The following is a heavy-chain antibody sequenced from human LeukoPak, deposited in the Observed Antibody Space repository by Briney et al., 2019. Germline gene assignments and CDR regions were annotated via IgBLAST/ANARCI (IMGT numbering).Heavy chain of an antibody. CDR3: ARVSYGGNFFDY. CDR2: IYFSENT. CDR1: GGSISSGGYY. J-gene: IGHJ4*02. D-gene: IGHD2-21*01. V-gene: IGHV4-31*03. Sequence: SETLSLTCTVSGGSISSGGYYWSWIRQHPGKGLEWIGYIYFSENTYYNLSLKSRVTISVDTSKNQFSLKLSSVTAADTAVYYCARVSYGGNFFDYWGQGTLVTVSS.